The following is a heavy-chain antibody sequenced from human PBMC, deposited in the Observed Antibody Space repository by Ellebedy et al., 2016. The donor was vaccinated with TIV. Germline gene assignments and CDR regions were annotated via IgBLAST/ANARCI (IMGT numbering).Heavy chain of an antibody. J-gene: IGHJ4*02. CDR2: VGNGGTDT. D-gene: IGHD4-23*01. V-gene: IGHV3-23*01. CDR1: GFTFSTYA. Sequence: GESLKISCVASGFTFSTYAMYWVRQAPGKGLEWVSGVGNGGTDTYYADSVKGRFTISRDNTMNTVYLAMHSLRAEDTAVYYCARDAAGNGGKLDYWGQGALVTVSS. CDR3: ARDAAGNGGKLDY.